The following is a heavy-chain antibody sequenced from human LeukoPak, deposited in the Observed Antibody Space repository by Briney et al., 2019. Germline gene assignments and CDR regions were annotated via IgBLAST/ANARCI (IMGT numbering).Heavy chain of an antibody. J-gene: IGHJ4*02. D-gene: IGHD3-3*01. CDR2: IYYSGST. V-gene: IGHV4-59*01. CDR1: GGSISSYY. CDR3: ARLRFLEWFPDY. Sequence: SETLSLTCTVSGGSISSYYWSWIRQPPGKGLEWIGYIYYSGSTNYNPSLKSRVTISVDTSKNQFSLKLSSVTAADTAVYYCARLRFLEWFPDYWGQGTLVTVSS.